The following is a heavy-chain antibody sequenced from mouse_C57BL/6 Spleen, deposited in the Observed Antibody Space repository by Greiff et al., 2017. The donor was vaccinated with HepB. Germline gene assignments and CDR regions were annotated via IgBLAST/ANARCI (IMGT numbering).Heavy chain of an antibody. CDR1: GYTFTSYW. Sequence: QVQLQQPGTELVKPGASVKLSCKASGYTFTSYWMHWVKQRPGQGLEWIGNINPSNGGTNYNEKFKSKATLTVDKSSSKAYMQLSSLTSEDSAVYYCARGLFYYGSSSWFAYWGQGTLVTVSA. V-gene: IGHV1-53*01. CDR2: INPSNGGT. D-gene: IGHD1-1*01. J-gene: IGHJ3*01. CDR3: ARGLFYYGSSSWFAY.